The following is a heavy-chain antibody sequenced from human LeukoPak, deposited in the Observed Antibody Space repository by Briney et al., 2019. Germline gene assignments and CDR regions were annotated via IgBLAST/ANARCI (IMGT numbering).Heavy chain of an antibody. CDR1: GYTFTAYY. V-gene: IGHV1-2*02. J-gene: IGHJ6*02. CDR2: INPNSGGT. Sequence: ASVKVSCKASGYTFTAYYINWVRQAPGQRLEWMGWINPNSGGTNYAQQFQGRVTVTRDTSISTAYMELSRLRSDDTAVYYCARGPVPDYYYYVMDVWGQGTTVTVSS. D-gene: IGHD2-2*01. CDR3: ARGPVPDYYYYVMDV.